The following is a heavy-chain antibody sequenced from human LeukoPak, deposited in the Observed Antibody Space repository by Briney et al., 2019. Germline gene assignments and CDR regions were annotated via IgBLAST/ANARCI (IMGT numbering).Heavy chain of an antibody. D-gene: IGHD3-10*01. V-gene: IGHV4-30-4*01. CDR1: GVSVSSGDYY. CDR2: MYYTGST. CDR3: ARVRIYGSGTYYHDY. J-gene: IGHJ4*02. Sequence: PSETLSLTCTVSGVSVSSGDYYWSWIRQPPGKGLEWIGYMYYTGSTYYNPSLKSRATISIDTSKNQFSLNLSSVTAADTAVYYCARVRIYGSGTYYHDYWGQGTLVTVSS.